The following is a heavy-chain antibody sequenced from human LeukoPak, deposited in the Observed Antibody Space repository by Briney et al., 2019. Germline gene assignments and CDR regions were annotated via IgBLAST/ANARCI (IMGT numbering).Heavy chain of an antibody. D-gene: IGHD3-10*01. CDR2: ISGSGGST. V-gene: IGHV3-23*01. CDR3: AKGDGSGTYVPLDY. J-gene: IGHJ4*02. CDR1: GFTLSCYA. Sequence: GGSLRLSCAASGFTLSCYAMSWVRPAPGKGLEWVSAISGSGGSTYYADAVKGRFNISRDNSKNTLYLQMNSLRAEDTAVYYCAKGDGSGTYVPLDYWGQETLVTVSS.